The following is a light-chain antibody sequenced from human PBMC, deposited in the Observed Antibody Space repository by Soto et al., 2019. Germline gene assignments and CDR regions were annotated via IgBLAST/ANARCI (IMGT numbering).Light chain of an antibody. Sequence: DIQMPQSPSTLSASVGDSVTITCRARQNIDNSVAWYQQKPGQAPKVEIFAGSRLETGLPSRGIGSGCGTTFTLHIARLQPEDFATYFCQQGNSCPITFGQGTRLEIK. CDR3: QQGNSCPIT. CDR2: AGS. CDR1: QNIDNS. J-gene: IGKJ5*01. V-gene: IGKV1-5*01.